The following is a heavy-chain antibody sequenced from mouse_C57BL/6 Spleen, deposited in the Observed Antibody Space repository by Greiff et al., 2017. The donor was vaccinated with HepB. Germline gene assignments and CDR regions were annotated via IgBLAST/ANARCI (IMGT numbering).Heavy chain of an antibody. D-gene: IGHD2-4*01. CDR3: AREGRAYDYDGGFAY. Sequence: ESGPGLVKPSQSLSLTCSVTGYSITSGYYWNWIRQFPGNKLEWMGYISYDGSNNYNPSLKNRISITRDTSKNQFFLKLNSVTTEDTATYYCAREGRAYDYDGGFAYWGQGTLVTVSA. J-gene: IGHJ3*01. CDR2: ISYDGSN. CDR1: GYSITSGYY. V-gene: IGHV3-6*01.